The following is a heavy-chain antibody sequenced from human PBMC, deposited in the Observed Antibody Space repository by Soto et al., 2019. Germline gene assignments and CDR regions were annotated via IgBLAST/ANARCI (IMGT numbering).Heavy chain of an antibody. V-gene: IGHV3-23*01. D-gene: IGHD3-10*01. J-gene: IGHJ4*02. CDR3: AVLPRGRY. Sequence: ELQVLDSGGGLVQPGGSLRLSCAASGFTFINYAMSWVRQAPGKGLEWVSSISGSGDSTYYADSVKGRFTISRDNSKNTMSLQMDSLRADDTAVYYCAVLPRGRYWGQGTLVTVSS. CDR2: ISGSGDST. CDR1: GFTFINYA.